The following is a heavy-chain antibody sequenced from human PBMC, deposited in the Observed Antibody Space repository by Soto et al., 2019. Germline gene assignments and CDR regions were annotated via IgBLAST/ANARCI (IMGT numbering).Heavy chain of an antibody. V-gene: IGHV3-30*09. CDR3: ARDYETSSAGYYYYGMDV. Sequence: QVQLVESGGGVVQPGRSLRLSCAAYGFTFRSYAMHWVRQAPGKGLEWVATISHDGNIKYYADSMKGRFAISRDNSMNAVFLQMNSLRPEDTARYYCARDYETSSAGYYYYGMDVWGHGTTVTVSS. D-gene: IGHD2-2*01. J-gene: IGHJ6*02. CDR2: ISHDGNIK. CDR1: GFTFRSYA.